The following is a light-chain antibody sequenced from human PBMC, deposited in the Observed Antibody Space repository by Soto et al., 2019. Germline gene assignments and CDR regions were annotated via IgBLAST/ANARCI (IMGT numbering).Light chain of an antibody. J-gene: IGKJ2*01. Sequence: EIVLTQSPGTLSLSPGERATLSCRASQSVSNSFLAWYQQKPGQAPRLLIYGASSRATGIPDRFSGSGSGTDVTLTISRLEPEEFTVYYCQQSGSSPRTFGQGTKLEIK. CDR1: QSVSNSF. CDR2: GAS. V-gene: IGKV3-20*01. CDR3: QQSGSSPRT.